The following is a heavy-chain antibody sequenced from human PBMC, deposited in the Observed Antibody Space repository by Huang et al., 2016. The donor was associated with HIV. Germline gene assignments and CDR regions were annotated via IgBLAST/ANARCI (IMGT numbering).Heavy chain of an antibody. J-gene: IGHJ5*02. CDR1: EFTFSAYA. CDR2: ISYDGNYK. CDR3: AKEIAVPGSRWFDP. Sequence: QVQLVEYGGGVVQPGRSLRLSCAASEFTFSAYAMHWVPQAQGKWREWLAVISYDGNYKNHADSVKGRFTISRDNSKNTRYLEMNSLRAEDTAVYFCAKEIAVPGSRWFDPWGQGTLVTVSS. V-gene: IGHV3-30*18. D-gene: IGHD6-13*01.